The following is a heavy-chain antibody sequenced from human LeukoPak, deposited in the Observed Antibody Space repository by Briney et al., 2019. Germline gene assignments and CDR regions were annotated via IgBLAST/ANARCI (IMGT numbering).Heavy chain of an antibody. V-gene: IGHV4-38-2*02. CDR3: ARLYSSSSGRVLDI. CDR2: ICHSGST. J-gene: IGHJ3*02. CDR1: GFSITSTYC. D-gene: IGHD6-6*01. Sequence: SETLSLTCTVSGFSITSTYCWGWIRQPPGKGLEWIGNICHSGSTYYNPSLRSRVTMSLDTSKNRFSLNLNSVTAADTALYYCARLYSSSSGRVLDIWGQGTMVTVSS.